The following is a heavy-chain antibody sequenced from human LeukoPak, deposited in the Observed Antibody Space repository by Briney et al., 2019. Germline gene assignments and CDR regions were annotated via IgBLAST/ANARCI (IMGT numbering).Heavy chain of an antibody. J-gene: IGHJ4*02. Sequence: SETLSLTCTVSGGSISSYYWSWIRQPPGKGLEWIGYIYYSGSTNYNPSLKSRVTISVDTSKYQFSLKLSSVTAADTAVYYCARVSLWFGESYHDYWGQGTLVTVSS. CDR1: GGSISSYY. CDR3: ARVSLWFGESYHDY. CDR2: IYYSGST. V-gene: IGHV4-59*01. D-gene: IGHD3-10*01.